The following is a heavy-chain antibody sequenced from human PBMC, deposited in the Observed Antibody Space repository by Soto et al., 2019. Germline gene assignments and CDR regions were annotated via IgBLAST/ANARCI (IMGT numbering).Heavy chain of an antibody. CDR1: GFTFGNHW. J-gene: IGHJ2*01. CDR2: IKHDGSEK. Sequence: EVQLVESGGGLVQPGGSLRLSCAGSGFTFGNHWMTWVRQAPGMGLEWVAIIKHDGSEKHYVDSVKSRFTISRDNAKNSLYLQMTSLRADDAAVYYCATYSRAIGYLDLWGRGTLVTVS. D-gene: IGHD4-4*01. V-gene: IGHV3-7*01. CDR3: ATYSRAIGYLDL.